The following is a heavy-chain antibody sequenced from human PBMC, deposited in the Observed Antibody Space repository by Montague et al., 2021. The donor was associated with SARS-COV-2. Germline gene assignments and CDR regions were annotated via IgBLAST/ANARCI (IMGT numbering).Heavy chain of an antibody. J-gene: IGHJ4*02. CDR1: GGSFSNYY. D-gene: IGHD2-15*01. CDR3: ARLGYCRGGACFRGGFEF. Sequence: SETLSLTCAVYGGSFSNYYWTWIRQPPGKGLEWIATIYYGGGTYYNLSLQSRVDISVDTSQNQLSLTLASVTAADTAVYYCARLGYCRGGACFRGGFEFWGQGTLVPVSS. CDR2: IYYGGGT. V-gene: IGHV4-34*01.